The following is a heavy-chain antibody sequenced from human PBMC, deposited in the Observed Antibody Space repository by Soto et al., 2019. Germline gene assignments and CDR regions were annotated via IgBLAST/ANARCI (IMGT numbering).Heavy chain of an antibody. CDR2: ISGSAGST. Sequence: EVQLLESGGGLVQPGGSLRLSCAASGFSFSGYAMSWVRQAPGRGLEWVSTISGSAGSTYYADSVKGRFTISRDNLKKMLYLQMNSLRADDTAVYYCAKVIYYDSSGLDYWGQGTLVTVSS. J-gene: IGHJ4*02. D-gene: IGHD3-22*01. V-gene: IGHV3-23*01. CDR1: GFSFSGYA. CDR3: AKVIYYDSSGLDY.